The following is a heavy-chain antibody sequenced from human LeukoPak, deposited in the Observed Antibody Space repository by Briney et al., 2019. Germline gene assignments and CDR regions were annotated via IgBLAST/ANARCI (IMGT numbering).Heavy chain of an antibody. V-gene: IGHV4-59*01. CDR3: ASLPRGGWYPKYFQH. CDR1: GGSISGYY. Sequence: MPSETLSLTCTVSGGSISGYYWSWIRQSPGKGLEWIGYIYYNGITNYNPSLKSRVTISVDTSKNQFPLKLSSVTAADTAVYYCASLPRGGWYPKYFQHWGQGTLVTVSS. D-gene: IGHD6-19*01. J-gene: IGHJ1*01. CDR2: IYYNGIT.